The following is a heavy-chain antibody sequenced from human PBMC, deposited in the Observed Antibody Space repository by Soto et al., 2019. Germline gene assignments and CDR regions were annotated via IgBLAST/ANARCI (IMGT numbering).Heavy chain of an antibody. CDR1: GYSFITY. CDR3: ATYCGIGGCPPGPWN. D-gene: IGHD2-15*01. V-gene: IGHV1-46*03. CDR2: INPSGGNA. J-gene: IGHJ3*01. Sequence: QVQLVQSGPEVKKPGASVKVSCKASGYSFITYMHWVRQAPGQGLEWMAIINPSGGNANYAQKFQGRVSLTRDTSTTTVLMELSSLRSEDTAVYYCATYCGIGGCPPGPWNWGPGTMVTVSS.